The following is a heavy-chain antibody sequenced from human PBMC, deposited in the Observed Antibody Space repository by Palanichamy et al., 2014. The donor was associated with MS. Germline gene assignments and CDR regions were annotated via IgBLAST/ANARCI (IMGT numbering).Heavy chain of an antibody. D-gene: IGHD2/OR15-2a*01. CDR3: AKGRGFWESGTYFLDF. V-gene: IGHV3-23*01. CDR2: IIGSGDRI. J-gene: IGHJ4*02. CDR1: GFTFTTYA. Sequence: EVQLLESGGGLVQPGGSLRISCAASGFTFTTYAMNWVRQAPGKGLEWVSSIIGSGDRIYYADFVKGRFTISRDNSKNMVYLQMNSLRAEDSATYLCAKGRGFWESGTYFLDFWGQGMLVTVSS.